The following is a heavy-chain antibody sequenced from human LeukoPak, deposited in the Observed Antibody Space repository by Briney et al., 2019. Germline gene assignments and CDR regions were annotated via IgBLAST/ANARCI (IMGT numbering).Heavy chain of an antibody. V-gene: IGHV4-61*02. J-gene: IGHJ5*02. D-gene: IGHD2-2*01. CDR1: GGPIISGSYY. CDR3: ARDYIVVLPAAANWFDP. Sequence: SQTLSLTCTVSGGPIISGSYYWSWIRQPAGKGLEWIGRIYASGSTSYNPSFKSRFTISVDTSKNQFPLKLSSVTAADTAVYYCARDYIVVLPAAANWFDPWGQGTLVTVSS. CDR2: IYASGST.